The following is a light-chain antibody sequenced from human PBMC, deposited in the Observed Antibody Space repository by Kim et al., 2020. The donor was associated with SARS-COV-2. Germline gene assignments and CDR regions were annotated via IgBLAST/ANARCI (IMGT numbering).Light chain of an antibody. CDR2: DVT. J-gene: IGLJ2*01. V-gene: IGLV2-14*04. CDR3: SSYTGTTTVK. CDR1: SSDVGGYDA. Sequence: GQSITISCTGTSSDVGGYDAVSWYQQHPGKAPKLTLYDVTKRPSGFSNRFSGSKSGSTASLTISGLQAEDEADYYCSSYTGTTTVKFGGGTQLNVL.